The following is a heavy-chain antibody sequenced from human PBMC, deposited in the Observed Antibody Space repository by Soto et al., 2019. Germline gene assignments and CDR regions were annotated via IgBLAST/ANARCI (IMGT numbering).Heavy chain of an antibody. V-gene: IGHV4-59*01. Sequence: QVQLQASGPGLVKPSETLSLTCTVPGVSISSYYWSWIRQPPGKGLAWIGYPDYLGSTNYNPSLTSRVTISVDTSKNQFSLRLNSVTAADTVIYYCAREHDAFDIWGQGTMVTVSS. CDR1: GVSISSYY. J-gene: IGHJ3*02. CDR2: PDYLGST. CDR3: AREHDAFDI.